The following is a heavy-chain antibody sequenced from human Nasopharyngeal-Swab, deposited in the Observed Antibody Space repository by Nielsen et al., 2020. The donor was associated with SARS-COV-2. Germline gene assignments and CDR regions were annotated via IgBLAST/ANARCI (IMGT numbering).Heavy chain of an antibody. D-gene: IGHD5-12*01. V-gene: IGHV1-2*02. Sequence: WVRQAPGQGLEWMGWIKNKRGGTNYAQKFQGRVTMTRDTSISTAYMELSRLRSDDAAVYYCARDQYSGYDSSYYYYGMDVWGQGTTVTVSS. CDR3: ARDQYSGYDSSYYYYGMDV. J-gene: IGHJ6*02. CDR2: IKNKRGGT.